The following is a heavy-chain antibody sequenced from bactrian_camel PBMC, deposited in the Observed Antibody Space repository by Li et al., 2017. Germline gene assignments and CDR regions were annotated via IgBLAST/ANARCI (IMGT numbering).Heavy chain of an antibody. CDR1: EYTYSTYL. J-gene: IGHJ4*01. CDR3: AAARACIGTKILSLY. D-gene: IGHD4*01. CDR2: IYTDRLST. Sequence: QVQLVESGGGSVQPGGSLTLSCVASEYTYSTYLMGWFRQAPGNKREGVAAIYTDRLSTFYANSVKGRFTISRDNAKNTLYLQMNSLKTEDTAVYYCAAARACIGTKILSLYWGQGTQVTVS. V-gene: IGHV3S1*01.